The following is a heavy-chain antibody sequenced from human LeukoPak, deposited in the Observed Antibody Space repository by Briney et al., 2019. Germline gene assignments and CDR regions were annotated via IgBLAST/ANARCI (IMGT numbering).Heavy chain of an antibody. Sequence: SETLSLTCTVSGGSISIYYWNWIRQPAGKGLEWIGRIYTSGSTNYNPSLNSRVTMSVDTSKNQFSLKLSSVTAADTAVYYCARDAYYYDTSGYYVVDFWGQGTLVTVSS. D-gene: IGHD3-22*01. V-gene: IGHV4-4*07. CDR2: IYTSGST. J-gene: IGHJ4*02. CDR3: ARDAYYYDTSGYYVVDF. CDR1: GGSISIYY.